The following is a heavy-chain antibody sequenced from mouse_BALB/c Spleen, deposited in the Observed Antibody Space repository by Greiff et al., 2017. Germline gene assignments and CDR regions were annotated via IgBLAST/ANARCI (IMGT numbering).Heavy chain of an antibody. CDR2: IWAGGST. V-gene: IGHV2-9*02. CDR1: GFSLTSYG. CDR3: ARGRSSYWYFDV. D-gene: IGHD1-1*01. J-gene: IGHJ1*01. Sequence: VKLVESGPGLVAPSQSLSITCTVSGFSLTSYGVHWVRQPPGKGLEWLGVIWAGGSTNYNSALMSRLSISKDNSKSQVFLKMNSLQTDDTAMYYCARGRSSYWYFDVWGAGTTVTVSS.